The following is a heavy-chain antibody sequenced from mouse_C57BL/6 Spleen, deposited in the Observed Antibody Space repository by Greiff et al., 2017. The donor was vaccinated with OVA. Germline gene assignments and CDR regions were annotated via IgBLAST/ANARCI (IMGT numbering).Heavy chain of an antibody. Sequence: VQLQESGPGMVKPSQSLSLTCTVTGYSITSGYDWHWIRHFPGNKLEWMGYISYSGSTNYNPSLKSRISITHDTSKNHFFLKLNSVTTEDTATYYCASHSSGYLPFAYWGQGTLVTVSA. V-gene: IGHV3-1*01. J-gene: IGHJ3*01. CDR3: ASHSSGYLPFAY. CDR1: GYSITSGYD. CDR2: ISYSGST. D-gene: IGHD3-2*02.